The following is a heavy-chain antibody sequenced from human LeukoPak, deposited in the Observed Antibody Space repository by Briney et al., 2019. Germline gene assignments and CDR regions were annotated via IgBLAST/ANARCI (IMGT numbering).Heavy chain of an antibody. CDR3: ARDRTGTTSRRWFDP. CDR1: GGTFSSYA. J-gene: IGHJ5*02. V-gene: IGHV1-69*05. Sequence: SVKVSCKAPGGTFSSYAISWVRQAPGQGLEWMGRIIPIFGTANYAQKFQGRVTITTDESTSTAYMQLSSLRYEDTAVYYCARDRTGTTSRRWFDPWGQGTLVTVSS. D-gene: IGHD1-1*01. CDR2: IIPIFGTA.